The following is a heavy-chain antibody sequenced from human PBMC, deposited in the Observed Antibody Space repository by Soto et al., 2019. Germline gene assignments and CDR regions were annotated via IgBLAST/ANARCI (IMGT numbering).Heavy chain of an antibody. CDR2: MNPNSGNT. V-gene: IGHV1-8*01. Sequence: ASVKVSCQASGYTFTSYDINWARQATGQGLEWMGWMNPNSGNTGYGQKVQGRVTMTRNTSISTAYMELSSLRSEDTAVYYCARVILTPYYYYYYYMDVWGKGTTVSVSS. CDR3: ARVILTPYYYYYYYMDV. CDR1: GYTFTSYD. D-gene: IGHD3-16*02. J-gene: IGHJ6*03.